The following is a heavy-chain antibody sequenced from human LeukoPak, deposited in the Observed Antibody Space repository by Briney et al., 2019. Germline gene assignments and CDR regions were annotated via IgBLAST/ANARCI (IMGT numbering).Heavy chain of an antibody. CDR1: GFTFSSYA. V-gene: IGHV3-30-3*01. CDR3: ARGGIPDFDY. D-gene: IGHD2-15*01. Sequence: PRRSLRLSCAASGFTFSSYAMHWVRQAPGKGLEWVAVISYDGSNKYYADSVKGRFTISRDNSKNTLYLQMNSLRAEDTAVYYCARGGIPDFDYWGQGTLVTVSS. J-gene: IGHJ4*02. CDR2: ISYDGSNK.